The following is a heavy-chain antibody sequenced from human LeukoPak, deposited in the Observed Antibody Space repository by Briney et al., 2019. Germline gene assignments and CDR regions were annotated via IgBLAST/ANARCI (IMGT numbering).Heavy chain of an antibody. CDR2: ISGSGDTI. Sequence: GGSLRLSCAASGFTFSDYYGSWIRQAPGKGLEWLLYISGSGDTIFYADSVKGRFTISRDNAKNSLYLQMNSLGAEDTAVYYCARDYGSGRGAFDIWGQGTMVIVSS. CDR3: ARDYGSGRGAFDI. J-gene: IGHJ3*02. D-gene: IGHD3-10*01. CDR1: GFTFSDYY. V-gene: IGHV3-11*04.